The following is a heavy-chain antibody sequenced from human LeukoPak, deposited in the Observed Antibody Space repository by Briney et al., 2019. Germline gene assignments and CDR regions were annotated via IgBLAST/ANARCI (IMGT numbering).Heavy chain of an antibody. J-gene: IGHJ4*02. Sequence: GGSLRLSCAASGFTFSSYAMSWVRQAPGKGLEWVSAISGSGGSTYYADSVKGRFTISRDNSKNTLYLQMNSLKTEDTAVYYCTTGGVVVVPAAPDYWGQGTLVTVSS. CDR2: ISGSGGST. D-gene: IGHD2-2*01. V-gene: IGHV3-23*01. CDR1: GFTFSSYA. CDR3: TTGGVVVVPAAPDY.